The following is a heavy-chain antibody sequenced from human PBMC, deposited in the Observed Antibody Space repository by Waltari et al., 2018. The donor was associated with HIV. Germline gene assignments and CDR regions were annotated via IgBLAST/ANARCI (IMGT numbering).Heavy chain of an antibody. CDR3: ARGYGGNSRAMDL. V-gene: IGHV3-33*01. CDR2: VWYDGSYK. J-gene: IGHJ4*02. D-gene: IGHD5-18*01. Sequence: QVYLVESGGGVVQPGKSLRLSCTASGFTFSRFGMHWGRRPPGKGWGWLAVVWYDGSYKDYAESVKGRFTISRENPEKTVYLQMNNLRVEDTGIYYCARGYGGNSRAMDLWGQGTLVTVSS. CDR1: GFTFSRFG.